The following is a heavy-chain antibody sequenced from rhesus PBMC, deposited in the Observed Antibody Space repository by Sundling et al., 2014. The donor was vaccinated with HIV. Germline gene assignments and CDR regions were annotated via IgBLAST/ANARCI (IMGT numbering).Heavy chain of an antibody. CDR1: GASISGGYG. V-gene: IGHV4-127*01. D-gene: IGHD5-24*01. Sequence: QVQLQESGPGLVKPSETLSLTCGVSGASISGGYGWSWIRQPPGKGLEWIGHIFGSFGSTYYNPSLKSRVTISTDTSRNQFSLKLTSVTAADAAVYFCARLFVGSFDVWGPGVLVTVSS. CDR3: ARLFVGSFDV. J-gene: IGHJ5-1*01. CDR2: IFGSFGST.